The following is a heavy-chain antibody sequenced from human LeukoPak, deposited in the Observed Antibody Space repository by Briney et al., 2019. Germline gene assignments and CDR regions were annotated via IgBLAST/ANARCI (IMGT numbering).Heavy chain of an antibody. Sequence: ASVKVFCKASGYTFTSYYMHWVRQAPGQGLEWMGIINPSGGSTSYAQKFQGRVTMTRDMSTSTVYMELSSLRSEDTAVYYCARGSLIAVAGTGDAFDIWGQGTMVTVSS. CDR1: GYTFTSYY. CDR2: INPSGGST. D-gene: IGHD6-19*01. J-gene: IGHJ3*02. V-gene: IGHV1-46*01. CDR3: ARGSLIAVAGTGDAFDI.